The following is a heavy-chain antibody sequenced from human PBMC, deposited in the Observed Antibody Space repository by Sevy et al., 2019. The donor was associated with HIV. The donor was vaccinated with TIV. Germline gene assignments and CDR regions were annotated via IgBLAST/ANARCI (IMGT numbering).Heavy chain of an antibody. CDR3: TRAPPIVVVPAAPSWFDP. CDR1: GGSINSYY. D-gene: IGHD2-2*01. Sequence: SETLSLTCTVSGGSINSYYWSWIRQPPGKRLEWIGYIYYTGSTNYNPSLKSRVTISVDTSKNQFSLKLSSVTAADTAVYYCTRAPPIVVVPAAPSWFDPWGQGTLVTVSS. V-gene: IGHV4-59*01. CDR2: IYYTGST. J-gene: IGHJ5*02.